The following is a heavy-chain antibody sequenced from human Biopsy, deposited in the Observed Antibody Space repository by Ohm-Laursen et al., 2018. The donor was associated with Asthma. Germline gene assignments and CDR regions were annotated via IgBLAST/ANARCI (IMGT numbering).Heavy chain of an antibody. V-gene: IGHV3-53*01. D-gene: IGHD6-19*01. CDR3: ARGDSSGWSHYYFDY. CDR2: IYSGGTS. J-gene: IGHJ4*02. CDR1: GFTVSRDH. Sequence: GSLRLSCAALGFTVSRDHMSWVRQAPGKGLEWVSAIYSGGTSDTADSVRGRFTISRDFYKNTLYLQMDSLRAEDTAVYYCARGDSSGWSHYYFDYWGQGTLVTVSS.